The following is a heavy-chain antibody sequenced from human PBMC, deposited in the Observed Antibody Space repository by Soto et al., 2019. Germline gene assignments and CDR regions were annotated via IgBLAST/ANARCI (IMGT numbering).Heavy chain of an antibody. D-gene: IGHD1-1*01. V-gene: IGHV3-30-3*01. Sequence: QVQLVESGGGVVQPGRSLRLSCAASGFTFSSYAMHWVRQAPGKGLEWVAVISYDGSNKYYADSVKGRFTISRDNSRNTLYLQMNSLRAEDTAVYYCPRAGTTTTWGQGSLVTVSS. CDR1: GFTFSSYA. J-gene: IGHJ4*02. CDR2: ISYDGSNK. CDR3: PRAGTTTT.